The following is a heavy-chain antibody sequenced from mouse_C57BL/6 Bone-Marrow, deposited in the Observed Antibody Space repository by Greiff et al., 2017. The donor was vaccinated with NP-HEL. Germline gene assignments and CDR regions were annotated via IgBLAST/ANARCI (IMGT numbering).Heavy chain of an antibody. CDR3: GYYVDY. Sequence: VQVVESGAELVRPGASVTLSCKASGYTFTDYEMHWVKQTPVHGLEWIGAIDPETGGTAYNQKFKGKAILTADKSSSTAYMELRSLTSEDSAVYYCGYYVDYWGQGTTLTVSS. CDR2: IDPETGGT. J-gene: IGHJ2*01. V-gene: IGHV1-15*01. CDR1: GYTFTDYE.